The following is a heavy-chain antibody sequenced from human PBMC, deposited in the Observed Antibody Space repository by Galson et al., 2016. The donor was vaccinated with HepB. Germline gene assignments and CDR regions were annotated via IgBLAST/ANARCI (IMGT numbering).Heavy chain of an antibody. CDR3: ARDPPMIPYAFDI. Sequence: SLRLSCAASGFTFSRYRMNWVRQAPGKGLDWVSSISGSGTYIYYADSVKGRFTISRDNAKNSVFLQMNSLRAEDTAVYYCARDPPMIPYAFDIWGQGTMVTVSS. D-gene: IGHD3-22*01. J-gene: IGHJ3*02. CDR1: GFTFSRYR. V-gene: IGHV3-21*06. CDR2: ISGSGTYI.